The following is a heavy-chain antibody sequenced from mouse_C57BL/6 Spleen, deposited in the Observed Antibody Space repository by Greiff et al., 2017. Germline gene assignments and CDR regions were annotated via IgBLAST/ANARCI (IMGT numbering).Heavy chain of an antibody. V-gene: IGHV3-6*01. CDR2: ISYDGSN. J-gene: IGHJ3*01. Sequence: VQLKQSGPGLVKPSQSLSLTCSVTGYSITSGYYWNWIRQFPGNKLEWMGYISYDGSNNYNPSLKNGISITRDTSKNQFFLKLNSVTTEDTATYYCASKIYYDYDEAWFAYWGQGTLVTVSA. CDR1: GYSITSGYY. D-gene: IGHD2-4*01. CDR3: ASKIYYDYDEAWFAY.